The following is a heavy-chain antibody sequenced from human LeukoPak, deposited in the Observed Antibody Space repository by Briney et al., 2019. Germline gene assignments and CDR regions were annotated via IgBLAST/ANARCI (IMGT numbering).Heavy chain of an antibody. CDR2: IYHSGST. J-gene: IGHJ3*02. CDR1: GGSISSGDYY. D-gene: IGHD1-1*01. CDR3: ARVVGSANDAFDI. Sequence: SETLSLTCTVSGGSISSGDYYWSWIRQPPGKGLEWIGYIYHSGSTYYNPSLKSRVTISVDRSKNQFSLKLSSVTAADTAVYYCARVVGSANDAFDIWGQGTMVTVSS. V-gene: IGHV4-30-2*01.